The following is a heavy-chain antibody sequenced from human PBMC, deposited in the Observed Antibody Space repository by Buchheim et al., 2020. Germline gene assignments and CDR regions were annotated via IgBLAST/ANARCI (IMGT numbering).Heavy chain of an antibody. J-gene: IGHJ4*02. Sequence: QVQLQESGPGLVKPSETLSLTCIISGGSISTYYWSWVRQSPGKGLEWIGYFHYSGSTNNNPSLKSRVTMSVATSKNLFSLNLSSMTAADTAVYYCARAPSGSRGYYYFDYWGQGAL. CDR3: ARAPSGSRGYYYFDY. D-gene: IGHD2-15*01. V-gene: IGHV4-59*13. CDR1: GGSISTYY. CDR2: FHYSGST.